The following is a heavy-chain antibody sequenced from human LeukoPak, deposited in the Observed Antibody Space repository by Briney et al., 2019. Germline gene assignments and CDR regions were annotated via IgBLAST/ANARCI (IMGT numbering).Heavy chain of an antibody. CDR3: VKEHVDRAFTRSFQI. V-gene: IGHV3-23*01. CDR2: ISPDNT. J-gene: IGHJ3*01. Sequence: GGSLRLSCAASGFTFSTNPMSWVRRAPGKGLEWVSAISPDNTYYADSVKGRFTISRDDSKNTVYLQMNSPSAEDTARYYCVKEHVDRAFTRSFQIWGQGTVVTVSS. D-gene: IGHD3-10*01. CDR1: GFTFSTNP.